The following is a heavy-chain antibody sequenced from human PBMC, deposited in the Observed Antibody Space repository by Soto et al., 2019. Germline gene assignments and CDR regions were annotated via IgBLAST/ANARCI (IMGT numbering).Heavy chain of an antibody. Sequence: VKVSCKASGGTFSSYAISWVRQAPGQGLEWMGGIIPIFGTANYAQKFQGRVTITADKSTSTAYMELSSLRSEDTAVYYCARGCSSNSCYRFFDYWGQGTLVTVSS. CDR1: GGTFSSYA. V-gene: IGHV1-69*06. J-gene: IGHJ4*02. CDR2: IIPIFGTA. D-gene: IGHD2-2*02. CDR3: ARGCSSNSCYRFFDY.